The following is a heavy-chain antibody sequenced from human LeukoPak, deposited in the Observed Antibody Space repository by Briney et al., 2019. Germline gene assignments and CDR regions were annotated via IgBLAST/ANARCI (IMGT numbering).Heavy chain of an antibody. CDR3: ARDRVYGGADY. D-gene: IGHD5/OR15-5a*01. J-gene: IGHJ4*02. Sequence: GGSLRLSCAASGFTFHNYAIHWVRQAPGKGLERVSLTSGDGITTYFADSVKGRFTISRDNSKSSLFLQMNSLRTEDTALYYCARDRVYGGADYWGQGTLVTVSS. CDR1: GFTFHNYA. V-gene: IGHV3-43*02. CDR2: TSGDGITT.